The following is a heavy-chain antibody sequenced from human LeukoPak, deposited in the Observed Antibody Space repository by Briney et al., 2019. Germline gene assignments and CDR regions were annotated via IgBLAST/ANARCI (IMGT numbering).Heavy chain of an antibody. J-gene: IGHJ4*02. CDR3: ARGTHSYDILTGARPKNFDY. CDR1: GYTFTSYY. D-gene: IGHD3-9*01. CDR2: INPSGGST. V-gene: IGHV1-46*01. Sequence: ASVKVSCKASGYTFTSYYMHWVRQAPGQGLEWMGIINPSGGSTSYAQKFQGRVTMTRDTSTSTVYMELSSLRSEDTAVYYCARGTHSYDILTGARPKNFDYWGQGTLVTVSS.